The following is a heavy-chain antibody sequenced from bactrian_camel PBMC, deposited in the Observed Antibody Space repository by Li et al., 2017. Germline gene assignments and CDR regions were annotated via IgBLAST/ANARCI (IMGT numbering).Heavy chain of an antibody. CDR3: ATDRIYGSSWYYLD. Sequence: VQLVESGGGSVQAGGSLRLSCAASGYSYTAISMAWFRQAPGKGLEWVSEISADGGRTNYADSVKGRFTISRDNAKNTLHLQMNSLKTEDTAVYYCATDRIYGSSWYYLDWGQGTQVTVS. CDR1: GYSYTAIS. J-gene: IGHJ4*01. V-gene: IGHV3S1*01. D-gene: IGHD6*01. CDR2: ISADGGRT.